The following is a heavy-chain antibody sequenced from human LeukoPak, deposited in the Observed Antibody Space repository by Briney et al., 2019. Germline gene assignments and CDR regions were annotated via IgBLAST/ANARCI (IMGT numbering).Heavy chain of an antibody. Sequence: GGSLRLSCAASGFTFSSYGMHWVRQSPGKGLEWVALITYDGYYKYYSDSVKGRFTISSDTSKNTLYLQMNSLRAEDTAVYYCARDLSPVVRASPMGYWGQGTLVTVSS. CDR3: ARDLSPVVRASPMGY. D-gene: IGHD3-10*01. CDR1: GFTFSSYG. J-gene: IGHJ4*02. V-gene: IGHV3-30*03. CDR2: ITYDGYYK.